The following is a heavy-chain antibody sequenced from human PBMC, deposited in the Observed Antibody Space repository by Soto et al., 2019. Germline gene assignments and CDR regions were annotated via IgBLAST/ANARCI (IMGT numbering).Heavy chain of an antibody. Sequence: GGSLRLSCSASGFTFNSYAMHWVRQAPGKGLEFVSAISSYGADTYYADSVKGRFAISRDNSKNTLYLQMSSLRAEDTALYYCVKEGYMRSDWYGQFDYWGQGALVTVS. J-gene: IGHJ4*02. CDR2: ISSYGADT. CDR1: GFTFNSYA. CDR3: VKEGYMRSDWYGQFDY. V-gene: IGHV3-64D*06. D-gene: IGHD6-19*01.